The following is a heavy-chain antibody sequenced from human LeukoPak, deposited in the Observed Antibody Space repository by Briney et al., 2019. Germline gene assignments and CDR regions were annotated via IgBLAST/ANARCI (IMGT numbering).Heavy chain of an antibody. CDR2: ISAYNGNT. CDR3: ARGSYIDDAFDI. D-gene: IGHD1-1*01. V-gene: IGHV1-18*01. CDR1: GYTFTSYG. J-gene: IGHJ3*02. Sequence: ASVKVSCKASGYTFTSYGISWVRQAPGQGLEWMGWISAYNGNTNYAQKLHGRVTMTTDTSTSTAYMELRSLRSEDTAVYYCARGSYIDDAFDIWGQGTMVTVSS.